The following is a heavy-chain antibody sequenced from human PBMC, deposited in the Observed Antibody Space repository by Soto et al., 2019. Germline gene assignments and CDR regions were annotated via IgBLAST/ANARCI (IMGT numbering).Heavy chain of an antibody. CDR2: INPSGST. CDR1: GYTLTATY. CDR3: ARLPGLLSDWYYFDS. J-gene: IGHJ4*02. Sequence: APVKVSCKASGYTLTATYLHWVRQAPGQGLEWMGRINPSGSTNYAQRFQGRVTMTWDASLNTAYLELSSLKSEDMAVYYCARLPGLLSDWYYFDSWVRGTLVTVSS. D-gene: IGHD3-9*01. V-gene: IGHV1-2*02.